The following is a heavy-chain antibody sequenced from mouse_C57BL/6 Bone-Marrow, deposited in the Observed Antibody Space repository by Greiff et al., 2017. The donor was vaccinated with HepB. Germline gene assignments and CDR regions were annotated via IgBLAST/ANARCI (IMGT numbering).Heavy chain of an antibody. CDR3: ARAMDY. CDR1: GYSITSGYY. Sequence: EVKLMESGPGLVKPSQSLSLTCSVTGYSITSGYYWNWIRQFPGNKLEWMGYISYDGSNNYNPSLKNRISITRDTSKNQFFLKLNSVTTGDTATYYCARAMDYWGQGTSVTVSS. V-gene: IGHV3-6*01. CDR2: ISYDGSN. J-gene: IGHJ4*01.